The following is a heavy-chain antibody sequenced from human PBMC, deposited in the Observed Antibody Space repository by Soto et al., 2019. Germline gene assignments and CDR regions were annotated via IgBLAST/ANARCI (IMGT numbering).Heavy chain of an antibody. CDR1: GFTFSSYA. CDR3: ARMINIVATITSYGMDV. V-gene: IGHV3-30-3*01. CDR2: ISYDGSNK. Sequence: GGSLRLSCAASGFTFSSYAMHWVRQAPGKGLEWVAVISYDGSNKYYADSVKGRFTISRDNSKNTLYLQMNSLRAEDTAVYYCARMINIVATITSYGMDVWGQGTTVTVSS. J-gene: IGHJ6*02. D-gene: IGHD5-12*01.